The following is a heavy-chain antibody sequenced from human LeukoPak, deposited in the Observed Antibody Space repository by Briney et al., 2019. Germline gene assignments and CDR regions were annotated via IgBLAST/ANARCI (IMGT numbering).Heavy chain of an antibody. V-gene: IGHV1-2*02. CDR2: INPNSGDT. CDR1: GYTFTSYG. D-gene: IGHD2-2*01. J-gene: IGHJ5*02. Sequence: GASVKVSCKASGYTFTSYGISWVRQAPGQGLDWIGWINPNSGDTNYAQKFQGGVTMTRDTSISTAYMELSRLRSDDTAVYYCARGRGYCSSTSCGHWFDPWGQGTLVTVSS. CDR3: ARGRGYCSSTSCGHWFDP.